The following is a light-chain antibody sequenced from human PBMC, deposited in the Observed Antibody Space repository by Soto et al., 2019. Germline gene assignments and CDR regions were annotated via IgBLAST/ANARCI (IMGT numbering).Light chain of an antibody. J-gene: IGLJ3*02. V-gene: IGLV2-14*03. Sequence: QSALTQPASVSGSPGQSITISCTGTSKDVGGYYYVPWYQQPPGKAPKLVIYDVSNRPSGVSARFSGSKSGNAASLPITGHEAEDEADYYGSSYTVHAKKFGGGTKVTVL. CDR1: SKDVGGYYY. CDR3: SSYTVHAKK. CDR2: DVS.